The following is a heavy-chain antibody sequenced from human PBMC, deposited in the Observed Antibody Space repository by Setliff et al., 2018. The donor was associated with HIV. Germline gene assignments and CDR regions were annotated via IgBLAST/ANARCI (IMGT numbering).Heavy chain of an antibody. CDR2: ISHSGNT. Sequence: SETLSLTCTVSGGSISRSRNYWGWIRQPPGKGLEWIGCISHSGNTNFNPSLNSRVTISLDTSKNQFSLRLTSLTAADTAIYYCARSTVGAGASFPWGRGILVTVSS. V-gene: IGHV4-39*07. CDR1: GGSISRSRNY. J-gene: IGHJ5*02. D-gene: IGHD1-26*01. CDR3: ARSTVGAGASFP.